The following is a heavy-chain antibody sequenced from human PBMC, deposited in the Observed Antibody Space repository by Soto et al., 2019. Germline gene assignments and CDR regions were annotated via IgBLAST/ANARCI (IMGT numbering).Heavy chain of an antibody. CDR3: ARVSYSSWNFDY. D-gene: IGHD6-6*01. Sequence: GGSLRLSCAASGFTFSSYAMHWVRQAPGKGLEWAAVISYDGSNKYYADSVKGRFTISRDNSKNTLYLQMNSLRAEDTAVYYCARVSYSSWNFDYWGQGTLVTVSS. V-gene: IGHV3-30-3*01. CDR1: GFTFSSYA. CDR2: ISYDGSNK. J-gene: IGHJ4*02.